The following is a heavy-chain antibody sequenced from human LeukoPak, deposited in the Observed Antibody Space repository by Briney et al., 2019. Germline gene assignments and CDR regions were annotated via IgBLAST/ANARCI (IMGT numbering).Heavy chain of an antibody. Sequence: SETLSLTCTVSGGSISSDYWSWIRQPAGKGLEWIGRIYTSGSTNYNPSLKSRVTMSVDTSKNQFFLKLSSATAADTAEYYCARENDAYYPAYDIWGQGTLVTVSS. D-gene: IGHD3-16*01. J-gene: IGHJ3*02. CDR2: IYTSGST. CDR1: GGSISSDY. V-gene: IGHV4-4*07. CDR3: ARENDAYYPAYDI.